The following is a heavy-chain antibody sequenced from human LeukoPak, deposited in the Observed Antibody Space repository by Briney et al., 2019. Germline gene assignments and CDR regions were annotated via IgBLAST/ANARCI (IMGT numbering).Heavy chain of an antibody. CDR1: GFSFSGSW. V-gene: IGHV3-74*03. D-gene: IGHD3-10*01. J-gene: IGHJ4*02. CDR2: ISSDGSTT. Sequence: AGSLRLSCAAPGFSFSGSWMHWVRQAPGKGLVWVSLISSDGSTTTYADSVKGRFTISRDNAKNTVYLQMNSLRAEDTAVYYCARRSGSTFSYYFDYWGQGTLVTVSS. CDR3: ARRSGSTFSYYFDY.